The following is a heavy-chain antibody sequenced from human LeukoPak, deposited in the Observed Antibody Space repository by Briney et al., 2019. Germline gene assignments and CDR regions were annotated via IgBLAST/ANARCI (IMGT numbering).Heavy chain of an antibody. J-gene: IGHJ4*02. Sequence: SETLSLTCAVYGGSFSGYYWSWIRQPPGKGLEWIGEINHSGSTNYNPSLKSRVTMSVDTSKNQFSLNLSSVTAADTAVYYCARDLPPPTNWGQGTLVTVSS. V-gene: IGHV4-34*01. CDR1: GGSFSGYY. CDR2: INHSGST. D-gene: IGHD5-12*01. CDR3: ARDLPPPTN.